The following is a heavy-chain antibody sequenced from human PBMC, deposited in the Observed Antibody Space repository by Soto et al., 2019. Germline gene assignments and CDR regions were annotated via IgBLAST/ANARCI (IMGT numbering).Heavy chain of an antibody. CDR1: GFTFSSSW. CDR2: INPDGSEK. Sequence: GGSLRLSCAASGFTFSSSWMDWVRQAPGKGLEWVANINPDGSEKHYVGSVEGRFTISRDNAKNSLYLQMSSLTAEDSALYYCSRSLDSWGQGTQVTVSS. V-gene: IGHV3-7*01. J-gene: IGHJ5*01. CDR3: SRSLDS.